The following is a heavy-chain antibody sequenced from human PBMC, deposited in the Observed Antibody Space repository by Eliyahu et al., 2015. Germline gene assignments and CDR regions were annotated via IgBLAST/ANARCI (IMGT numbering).Heavy chain of an antibody. D-gene: IGHD3-10*01. Sequence: EVQLVQSGAEVKNPGESLKISCKGSGYXFSNYWIGWVXQXPGKGLEWMGIFNSGDSDSRYSTSFQGQVTISVDKSISTAYLQWSSLKASDTAMYYCARLFSTVRGIIYYGMDVWGQGTTVTVSS. CDR2: FNSGDSDS. CDR1: GYXFSNYW. V-gene: IGHV5-51*01. J-gene: IGHJ6*02. CDR3: ARLFSTVRGIIYYGMDV.